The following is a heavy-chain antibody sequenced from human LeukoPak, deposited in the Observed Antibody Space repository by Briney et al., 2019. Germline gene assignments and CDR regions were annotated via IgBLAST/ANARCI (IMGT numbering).Heavy chain of an antibody. J-gene: IGHJ3*01. CDR1: GVSISPYY. D-gene: IGHD3-3*01. Sequence: PSETLSLTCAVSGVSISPYYWAWIRQPPGKGLEWIGYIHTSGSDNQYPSLKSRVTISVDKSKNHFSLRLTSVTAADTAVYYCARLSAAVHLGAFDLWGQGTMVTVSS. V-gene: IGHV4-4*09. CDR3: ARLSAAVHLGAFDL. CDR2: IHTSGSD.